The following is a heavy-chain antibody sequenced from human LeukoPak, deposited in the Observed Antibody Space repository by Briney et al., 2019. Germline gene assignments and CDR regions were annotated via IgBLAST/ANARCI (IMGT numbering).Heavy chain of an antibody. CDR3: ARESSSLYYYYGMDV. J-gene: IGHJ6*02. D-gene: IGHD6-6*01. V-gene: IGHV4-31*03. CDR2: IYYSGST. Sequence: SLTLSLTCTVSGGSISSGGYYWSWIRQHPGKGLEWIGYIYYSGSTYYNPSLKSRVTISVDTSKNQFSLKLSPVTAADTAVYYCARESSSLYYYYGMDVWGQGTTVTVSS. CDR1: GGSISSGGYY.